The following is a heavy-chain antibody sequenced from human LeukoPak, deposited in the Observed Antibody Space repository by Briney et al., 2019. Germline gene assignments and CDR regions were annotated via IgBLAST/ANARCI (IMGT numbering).Heavy chain of an antibody. J-gene: IGHJ5*02. Sequence: NASETLSLTCTVAGGSISSYYWSWIRQPPGKGREWNGYIYYSGSTDYNPSLKSRVTISVDTSKTQFSLKLSSVTAADTAVYYCAREGSANWNYVWFDPWGQGTLVTVSS. V-gene: IGHV4-59*01. D-gene: IGHD1-7*01. CDR2: IYYSGST. CDR1: GGSISSYY. CDR3: AREGSANWNYVWFDP.